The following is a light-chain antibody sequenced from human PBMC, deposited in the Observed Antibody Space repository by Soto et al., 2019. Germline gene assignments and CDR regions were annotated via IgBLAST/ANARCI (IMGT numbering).Light chain of an antibody. Sequence: DIQMTHSPSTLAASVGCRVTITCRASQTISSWLAWYQQKPGKAPKLLIYKASTLKSGVPSRFSGSGSGTEFTLTISSLKPDDFATYYCQHYNSYSEAFGQGTQVDIK. CDR2: KAS. CDR3: QHYNSYSEA. V-gene: IGKV1-5*03. CDR1: QTISSW. J-gene: IGKJ1*01.